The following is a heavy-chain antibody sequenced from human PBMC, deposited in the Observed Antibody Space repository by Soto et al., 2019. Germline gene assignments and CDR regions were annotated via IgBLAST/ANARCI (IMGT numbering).Heavy chain of an antibody. D-gene: IGHD2-15*01. J-gene: IGHJ5*02. V-gene: IGHV3-30-3*01. CDR1: GFSFNGYA. Sequence: QVQVVESGGGVVQPGGSLRLSCVASGFSFNGYAVNWVRQAPGKGLEWLAMIRHDATSQVYADSVRGRFIISRDTAMKTLYLQMNSLRVDDTATYYFTRIRHGVSGVSGFDHWGQGTPVIVSS. CDR3: TRIRHGVSGVSGFDH. CDR2: IRHDATSQ.